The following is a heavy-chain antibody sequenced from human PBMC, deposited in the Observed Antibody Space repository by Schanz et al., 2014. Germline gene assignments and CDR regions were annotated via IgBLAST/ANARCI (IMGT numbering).Heavy chain of an antibody. CDR2: VFPNGIT. J-gene: IGHJ2*01. CDR1: GGSIRSGTYY. Sequence: QVQLQESGPGLVKPSQTLSLTCTVSGGSIRSGTYYWSWIRQPAGKALEWVGRVFPNGITNYNPSLKSRVPISLDTTKTQSSLTLTSRTAADTAVYYCARDTTWRLDLWGRGTLVTVSS. V-gene: IGHV4-61*02. D-gene: IGHD1-1*01. CDR3: ARDTTWRLDL.